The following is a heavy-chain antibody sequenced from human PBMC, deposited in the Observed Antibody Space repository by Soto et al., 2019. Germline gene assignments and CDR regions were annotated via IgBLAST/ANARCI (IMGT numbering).Heavy chain of an antibody. D-gene: IGHD6-13*01. V-gene: IGHV3-23*01. CDR3: AKGPNQAWQLGDYGMDV. CDR1: GFTFSSYA. CDR2: ISGSGGST. J-gene: IGHJ6*02. Sequence: GGSLRLSCAASGFTFSSYAMSWVRQAPGKGLEWVSAISGSGGSTYYADSVKGRFTISRDNSKNTLYLQMNSLRAEDTAVYYCAKGPNQAWQLGDYGMDVWGQGTTVTVSS.